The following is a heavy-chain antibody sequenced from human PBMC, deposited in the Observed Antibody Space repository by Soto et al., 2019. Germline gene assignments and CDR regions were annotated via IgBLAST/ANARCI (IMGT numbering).Heavy chain of an antibody. V-gene: IGHV3-30*03. J-gene: IGHJ4*02. CDR2: ISFDGSNE. CDR3: AVSINYFDY. D-gene: IGHD3-10*01. CDR1: GSTFRSYG. Sequence: GGSLRLSCAASGSTFRSYGMQWVRQAPGKGLEWVAVISFDGSNEYYADSVKGRFTISRDNSKDTLYLQMNSLRADDTALYYCAVSINYFDYWGQGTLVTVSS.